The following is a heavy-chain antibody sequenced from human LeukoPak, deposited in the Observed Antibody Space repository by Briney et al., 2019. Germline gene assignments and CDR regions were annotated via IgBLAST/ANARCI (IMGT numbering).Heavy chain of an antibody. V-gene: IGHV4-30-2*01. CDR3: ARDKTTNWYFDL. CDR2: MYDSGSS. Sequence: SQTLSLTCAVSGGSISSGGYSWSWIRQPPGKGLEWIGYMYDSGSSHYNSSLRSRVTISVDRSKNQLSLKLSSATAADTAVYYCARDKTTNWYFDLWGRGTLVTVSS. CDR1: GGSISSGGYS. J-gene: IGHJ2*01. D-gene: IGHD4-11*01.